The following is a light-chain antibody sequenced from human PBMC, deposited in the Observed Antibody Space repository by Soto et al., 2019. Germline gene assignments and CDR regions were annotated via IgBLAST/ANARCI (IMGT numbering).Light chain of an antibody. CDR2: DVS. CDR1: SSDVGAYNY. V-gene: IGLV2-11*01. Sequence: QSALTQPRSVSGSPGQSVAISCTGTSSDVGAYNYVSWYQQHPGKAPKVMIYDVSKRPSGVPDRFSGSKSGNTASLTISGLLAEEEADYYCCSYAGSYIYVFGSGTKLTVL. CDR3: CSYAGSYIYV. J-gene: IGLJ1*01.